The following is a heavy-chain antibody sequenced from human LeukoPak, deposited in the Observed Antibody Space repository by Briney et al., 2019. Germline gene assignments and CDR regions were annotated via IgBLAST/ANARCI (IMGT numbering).Heavy chain of an antibody. CDR1: GFTVSSNY. J-gene: IGHJ4*02. V-gene: IGHV3-53*01. CDR3: ARDRTTAYYFDY. Sequence: PGGSLRLSCAASGFTVSSNYMSWVRQAPGKGLEWVSIIYTGGSTYYADSVRGRFTISRDNSKNSLYLQMNSLRAEDTAVYYCARDRTTAYYFDYWGQGTLVTVSS. D-gene: IGHD2/OR15-2a*01. CDR2: IYTGGST.